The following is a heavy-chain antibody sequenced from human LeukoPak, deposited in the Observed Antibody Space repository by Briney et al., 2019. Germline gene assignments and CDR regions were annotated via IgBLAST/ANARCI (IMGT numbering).Heavy chain of an antibody. CDR3: AIENYYDSSGYSKAFGY. D-gene: IGHD3-22*01. J-gene: IGHJ4*02. V-gene: IGHV1-2*02. CDR1: GYTFTVKF. CDR2: IEPNSGGA. Sequence: GSVKVSCKTSGYTFTVKFLHWLRQAPGQGLEWMGGIEPNSGGAVYGQNFRGRVTVTRDTSVSTAYMELSRLRSDDTAVYYCAIENYYDSSGYSKAFGYCGQGTLVTVSS.